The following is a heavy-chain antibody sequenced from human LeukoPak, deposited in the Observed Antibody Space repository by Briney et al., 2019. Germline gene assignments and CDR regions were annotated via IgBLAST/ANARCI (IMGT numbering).Heavy chain of an antibody. CDR3: ARERAVLGATTSWFDP. CDR2: IIPILGIA. J-gene: IGHJ5*02. V-gene: IGHV1-69*04. D-gene: IGHD1-26*01. CDR1: GGTFSSCA. Sequence: SVKVSCKASGGTFSSCAISWVRQAPGQGLEWMGRIIPILGIANYAQKFQDRVTITRDTSASTAYMGLSSLRSEDTAVYYCARERAVLGATTSWFDPWGQGTLVTVSS.